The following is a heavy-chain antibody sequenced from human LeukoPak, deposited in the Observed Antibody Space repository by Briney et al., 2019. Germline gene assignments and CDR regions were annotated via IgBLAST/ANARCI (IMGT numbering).Heavy chain of an antibody. V-gene: IGHV1-69*05. Sequence: SVKVSCKASGGTFSSYAISWVRQAPGQGLEWMGGIIPIFGTANYAQKFQGRVTITTDESTSTAYMELSSLRSVDTAVYYCARDKGVIVGVGPGAFDIWGQGTMVTVSS. J-gene: IGHJ3*02. CDR3: ARDKGVIVGVGPGAFDI. CDR1: GGTFSSYA. CDR2: IIPIFGTA. D-gene: IGHD2-2*01.